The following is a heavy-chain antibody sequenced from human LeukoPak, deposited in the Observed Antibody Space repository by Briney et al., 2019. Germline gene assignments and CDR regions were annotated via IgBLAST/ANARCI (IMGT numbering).Heavy chain of an antibody. CDR2: ISSSSSTI. CDR1: GFTFSSYS. J-gene: IGHJ4*02. CDR3: ARSKLELRLAGADY. D-gene: IGHD1-7*01. V-gene: IGHV3-48*04. Sequence: GGSLRLSCAASGFTFSSYSMNWVRQAPGKGLEWVSYISSSSSTIYYADSVKGRFNISRDNAKNSLYLQMNSLRAEDTAVYYCARSKLELRLAGADYWGQGTLVTVSS.